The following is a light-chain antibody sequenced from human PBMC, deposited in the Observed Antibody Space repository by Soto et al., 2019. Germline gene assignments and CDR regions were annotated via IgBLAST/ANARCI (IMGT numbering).Light chain of an antibody. CDR1: QSVSSSY. CDR2: GVS. J-gene: IGKJ5*01. V-gene: IGKV3-20*01. CDR3: QQYVSSPPIT. Sequence: EIVLTQSPGTLSLSPGERATLSCRASQSVSSSYLAWYQQKPGQAPRLLIYGVSSRATGIPDRFSGSGSGTDFTLTISRLEPEDFAVYYCQQYVSSPPITFGQGTRLEIK.